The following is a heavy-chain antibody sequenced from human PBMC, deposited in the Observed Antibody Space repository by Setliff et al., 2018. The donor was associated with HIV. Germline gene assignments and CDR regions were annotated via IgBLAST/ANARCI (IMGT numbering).Heavy chain of an antibody. CDR2: IDDSGSI. D-gene: IGHD3-10*01. CDR3: ARVKSIKTTLVRLWPRFDL. Sequence: PSETLSLTCAVYGGSFSDYYWSWIRQPPGKGLEWIGEIDDSGSIIYNPSLQSRVTMSVDTSKNQFSLKVRSLTAADTGLYYCARVKSIKTTLVRLWPRFDLWGQGTLVTVS. CDR1: GGSFSDYY. J-gene: IGHJ5*02. V-gene: IGHV4-34*01.